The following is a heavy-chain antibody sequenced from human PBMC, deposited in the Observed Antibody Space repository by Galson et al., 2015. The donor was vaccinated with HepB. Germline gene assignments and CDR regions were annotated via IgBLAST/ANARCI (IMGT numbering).Heavy chain of an antibody. CDR1: GFTFSSHC. D-gene: IGHD2-21*01. J-gene: IGHJ3*02. Sequence: SLRLSCAASGFTFSSHCMSWVRQAPGKGLEWVATIKKDGSEKYYVDSVKGRFFISRDNAKNSLYLQMNSLRAEDTAVYYCARDLGCGDAFEIWGQGTMVTVSS. CDR2: IKKDGSEK. V-gene: IGHV3-7*03. CDR3: ARDLGCGDAFEI.